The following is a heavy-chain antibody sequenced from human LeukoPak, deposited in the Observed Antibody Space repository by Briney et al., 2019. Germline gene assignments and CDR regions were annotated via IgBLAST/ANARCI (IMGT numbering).Heavy chain of an antibody. CDR2: INPNSGGT. D-gene: IGHD6-13*01. CDR3: ARGSGYSSSWCDY. Sequence: ASVKDSCKACGYTFTGYYMHWVRQAPGQGLEWMGWINPNSGGTNYAQKFQGRVTMTRDTSISTAYMELSRLRSDDTAVYYCARGSGYSSSWCDYWGQGTLVTVSS. J-gene: IGHJ4*02. CDR1: GYTFTGYY. V-gene: IGHV1-2*02.